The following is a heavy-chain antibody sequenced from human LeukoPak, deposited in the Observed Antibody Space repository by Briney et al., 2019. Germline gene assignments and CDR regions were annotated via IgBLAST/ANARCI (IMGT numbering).Heavy chain of an antibody. J-gene: IGHJ3*02. CDR2: IIAYNGNT. CDR1: GYTFTSYG. D-gene: IGHD6-19*01. V-gene: IGHV1-18*01. CDR3: ARDYAVADINFDAFDI. Sequence: GASVKVSCKASGYTFTSYGISWVRQAPGQGLEWMGWIIAYNGNTNYAQKLQGKVTMTTDTSTSTAYMGLRSLRSDDTAVYYCARDYAVADINFDAFDIWGQGTMVTVSS.